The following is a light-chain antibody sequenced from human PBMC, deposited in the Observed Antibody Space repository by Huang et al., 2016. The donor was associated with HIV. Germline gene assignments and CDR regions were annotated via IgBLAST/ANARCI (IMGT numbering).Light chain of an antibody. CDR2: GAS. V-gene: IGKV3-15*01. CDR3: QQYNNWPPLLT. J-gene: IGKJ4*01. CDR1: QSINNN. Sequence: EIVLTQSPATLSLSPGESAALSCRATQSINNNLAWYQQKPGQSPRLLSYGASTRATGIPARFRGSGSGTEFTLTISSLQSEDFAVYYCQQYNNWPPLLTFGGGTKVEIK.